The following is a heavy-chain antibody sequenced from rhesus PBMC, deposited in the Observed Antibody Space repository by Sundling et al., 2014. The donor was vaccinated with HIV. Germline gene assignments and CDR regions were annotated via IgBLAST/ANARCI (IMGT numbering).Heavy chain of an antibody. J-gene: IGHJ4*01. CDR3: ARLGAGTPLYYFDY. CDR1: GGSFSGYY. V-gene: IGHV4-99*01. CDR2: ISGSSGST. D-gene: IGHD1-1*01. Sequence: QVQLQESGPGLVKPSETLSLTCAVSGGSFSGYYWGWIRQPPGKGLEYIGYISGSSGSTNYNPSLESRVTISKDTSKNQFSLKLSSVTAADTAVYYCARLGAGTPLYYFDYWGQGVLVTVSS.